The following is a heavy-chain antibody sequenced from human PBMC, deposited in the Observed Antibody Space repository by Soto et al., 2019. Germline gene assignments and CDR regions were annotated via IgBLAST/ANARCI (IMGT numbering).Heavy chain of an antibody. CDR1: GFTFSSYA. CDR2: ISGSGGST. J-gene: IGHJ4*02. Sequence: EVQLLESGGGLVQPGGSLRLSCAASGFTFSSYAMNWVRQGPGKGLEWVSVISGSGGSTYYADSVKGRFTISRDNSKNPRYLPMNSLRAEDTAVYYCASRSSGWYFDYWGQGTLVTVSS. D-gene: IGHD6-19*01. V-gene: IGHV3-23*01. CDR3: ASRSSGWYFDY.